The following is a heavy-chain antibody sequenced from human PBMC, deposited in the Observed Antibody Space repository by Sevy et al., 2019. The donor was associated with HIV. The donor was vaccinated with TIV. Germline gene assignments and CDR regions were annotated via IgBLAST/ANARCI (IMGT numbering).Heavy chain of an antibody. Sequence: GGSLRLSCAASGFRLSSYWMTWVRQAPGKGLEWVANIKQDMSEKYYADSVKGRFTISRDNARNSLYLQMESLRAEDTAVYYWARAQQVTMLVVIGGLYFDFWGQGPLVTVSS. CDR2: IKQDMSEK. J-gene: IGHJ4*02. CDR1: GFRLSSYW. V-gene: IGHV3-7*03. D-gene: IGHD3-22*01. CDR3: ARAQQVTMLVVIGGLYFDF.